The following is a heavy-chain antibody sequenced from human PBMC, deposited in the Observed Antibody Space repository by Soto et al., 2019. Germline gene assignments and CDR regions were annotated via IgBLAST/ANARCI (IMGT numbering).Heavy chain of an antibody. Sequence: LRLSCAASGFSFSGSDMHWGRQASGRGLEWVGRIRSKANNYATEYAASVKGRFTISRDDSKNTAYLQMNSLKAEDTAVYYCTRQGPRDGYNWGFDYWGQGTLVTVSS. CDR3: TRQGPRDGYNWGFDY. V-gene: IGHV3-73*01. J-gene: IGHJ4*02. CDR1: GFSFSGSD. D-gene: IGHD5-12*01. CDR2: IRSKANNYAT.